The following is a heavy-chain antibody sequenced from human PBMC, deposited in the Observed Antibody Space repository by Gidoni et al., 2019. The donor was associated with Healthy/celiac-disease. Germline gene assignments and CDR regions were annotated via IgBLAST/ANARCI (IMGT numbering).Heavy chain of an antibody. J-gene: IGHJ4*02. V-gene: IGHV3-30-3*01. Sequence: QVQLVASRGGVVQPGRSLGLSCAASGFPLSSYAMHWVRQAPGKGLEWVAVISYDGSNKYYADSVKGRFTISRDNSKNTLYLQMNSLRAEDTAVYYCARGRDSSGWSQIYWGQGTLVTVSS. CDR2: ISYDGSNK. D-gene: IGHD6-19*01. CDR3: ARGRDSSGWSQIY. CDR1: GFPLSSYA.